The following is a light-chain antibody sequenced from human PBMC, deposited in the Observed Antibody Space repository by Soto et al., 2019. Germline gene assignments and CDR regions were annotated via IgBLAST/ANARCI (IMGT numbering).Light chain of an antibody. CDR1: SSDVGGYNY. V-gene: IGLV2-8*01. CDR3: SSYAGSSSG. J-gene: IGLJ1*01. Sequence: QSVLTQPPSASGSPGQSVAISCTGTSSDVGGYNYVSWYQQHQVKAPNGMIYEVNERPSGVPDRFSGSKSGNTDSLTVSGLQAKDEADYYGSSYAGSSSGFGTGTKVTV. CDR2: EVN.